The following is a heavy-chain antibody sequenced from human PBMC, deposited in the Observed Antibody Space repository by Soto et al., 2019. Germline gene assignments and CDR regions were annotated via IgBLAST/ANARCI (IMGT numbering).Heavy chain of an antibody. Sequence: EVQLVESGGGLVKPGGSLRLSCAASGFTFSSYSMNWVRQAPGKGVEWVSSISSSSSYIYYAESVKGRFTISRDNAKNSLYLQRNSLRAEDTAVYYCARKDIVVVPAADRVFDYWGQGTLVTVSS. V-gene: IGHV3-21*01. CDR3: ARKDIVVVPAADRVFDY. CDR2: ISSSSSYI. D-gene: IGHD2-2*01. J-gene: IGHJ4*02. CDR1: GFTFSSYS.